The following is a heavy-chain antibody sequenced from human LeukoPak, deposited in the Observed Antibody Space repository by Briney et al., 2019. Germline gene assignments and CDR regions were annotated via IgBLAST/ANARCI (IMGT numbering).Heavy chain of an antibody. J-gene: IGHJ2*01. V-gene: IGHV3-23*01. CDR2: ICGSGGST. CDR1: GFTFSNHA. Sequence: GGSLRLSCATSGFTFSNHATSWVRQAPGKGLEWVSAICGSGGSTYYADSVKGRFTISRDSSKNTLYLQMNSLRAEDTALYHCAKDIVVAPSAHWYFDLWGRGTLVTVSS. D-gene: IGHD2-2*01. CDR3: AKDIVVAPSAHWYFDL.